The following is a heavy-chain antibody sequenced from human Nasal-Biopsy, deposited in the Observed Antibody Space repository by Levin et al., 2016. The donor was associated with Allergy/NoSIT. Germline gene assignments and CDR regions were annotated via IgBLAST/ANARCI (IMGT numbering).Heavy chain of an antibody. CDR3: AVMQGYRDGSAFVY. V-gene: IGHV3-15*01. D-gene: IGHD1-26*01. CDR2: IRSKSEGGTA. CDR1: GTNFRDDW. J-gene: IGHJ4*02. Sequence: ETLSLTCGVYGTNFRDDWMTWVRQAPGKGLEWVGRIRSKSEGGTADYAAPAKGRFTISRDDSRRFIYLQMNTLQSEDTGLYYCAVMQGYRDGSAFVYWGQGTLVTVSS.